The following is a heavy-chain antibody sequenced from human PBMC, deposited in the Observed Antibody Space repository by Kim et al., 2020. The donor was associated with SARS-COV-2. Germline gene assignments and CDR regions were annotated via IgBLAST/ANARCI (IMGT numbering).Heavy chain of an antibody. Sequence: SETLSLTCTVSGGSISSYYWSWIRQPPGKGLEWIGYIYYSGSTNYNPSLKSRVTISVDTSKNQFSLKLSSVTAADTAVYYCARHSNLLGRFDPWGQGTLVTVSS. CDR3: ARHSNLLGRFDP. CDR2: IYYSGST. D-gene: IGHD2-2*01. J-gene: IGHJ5*02. V-gene: IGHV4-59*08. CDR1: GGSISSYY.